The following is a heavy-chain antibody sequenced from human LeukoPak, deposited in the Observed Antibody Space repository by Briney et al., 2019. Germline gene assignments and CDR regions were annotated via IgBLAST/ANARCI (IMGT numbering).Heavy chain of an antibody. D-gene: IGHD3-10*01. Sequence: PSETLSLTCTVSGGSISSGGYYWSWIRQHPGKGLEWIGYIYYSGSTYYNPSLKSRVTISVDTSKNPFSLKLSSVTAADTAVYYCARMEVLLWFGELLNWFDPWGQGTLVTVSS. CDR3: ARMEVLLWFGELLNWFDP. J-gene: IGHJ5*02. V-gene: IGHV4-31*03. CDR1: GGSISSGGYY. CDR2: IYYSGST.